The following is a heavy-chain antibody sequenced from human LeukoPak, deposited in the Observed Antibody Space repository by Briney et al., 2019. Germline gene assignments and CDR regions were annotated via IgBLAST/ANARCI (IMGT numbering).Heavy chain of an antibody. J-gene: IGHJ4*02. CDR3: ASPWRAAAGNYFDY. CDR1: GFTFSSYA. V-gene: IGHV3-30-3*01. CDR2: ISYDGSIK. Sequence: GGSLRLSCAASGFTFSSYAMHWVRQAPGKGLEWVAVISYDGSIKYYADSVKGRFTISRDNSKNTLYLQMNSLRAEDTAVYYCASPWRAAAGNYFDYWGQGTLVTVSS. D-gene: IGHD6-13*01.